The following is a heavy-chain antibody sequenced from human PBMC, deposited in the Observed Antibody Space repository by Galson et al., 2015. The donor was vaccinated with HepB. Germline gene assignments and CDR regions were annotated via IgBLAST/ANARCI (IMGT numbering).Heavy chain of an antibody. Sequence: SLRLSCAASGFAVSTNHMSWVRQAPGKGLEWVSVIYSGGSTYYADSVKGRFTISRDNSKNTLYLQMNSLRAEDTAVYYCAKNGGNSVSDYWGQGTLVTVSS. CDR2: IYSGGST. CDR1: GFAVSTNH. J-gene: IGHJ4*02. D-gene: IGHD4-23*01. V-gene: IGHV3-66*01. CDR3: AKNGGNSVSDY.